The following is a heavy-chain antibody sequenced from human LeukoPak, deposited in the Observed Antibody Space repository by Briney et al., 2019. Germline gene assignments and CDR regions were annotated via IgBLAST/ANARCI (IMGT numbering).Heavy chain of an antibody. CDR2: ISYDGSNK. J-gene: IGHJ4*02. CDR1: GFTFSSYA. CDR3: AKDPRGYSGYDPDDY. Sequence: PGGSLRLSYAASGFTFSSYAMSWVRQAPGKGLEWVAVISYDGSNKYYADSVKGRFTISRDNSKNTLYLQMNSLRAEDTAVYYCAKDPRGYSGYDPDDYWGQGTLVTVSS. D-gene: IGHD5-12*01. V-gene: IGHV3-30*18.